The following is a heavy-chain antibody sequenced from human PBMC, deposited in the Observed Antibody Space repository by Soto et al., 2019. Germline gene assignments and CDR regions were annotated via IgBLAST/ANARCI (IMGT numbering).Heavy chain of an antibody. Sequence: SETRSLTCTVSGGSISRCCYYGSWIRQHPGKGLEWIGYIYYSGSTYYNPSLKSRVTISVDTSKNQFSLKLSSVTAADTAVYYCASRRDFWSGSSPSFDYWGPGTLVTVSS. D-gene: IGHD3-3*01. J-gene: IGHJ4*02. CDR1: GGSISRCCYY. CDR2: IYYSGST. CDR3: ASRRDFWSGSSPSFDY. V-gene: IGHV4-31*03.